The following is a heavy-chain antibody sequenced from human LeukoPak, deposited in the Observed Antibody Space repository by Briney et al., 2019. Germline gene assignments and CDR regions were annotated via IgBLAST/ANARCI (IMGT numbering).Heavy chain of an antibody. CDR2: INHSGST. J-gene: IGHJ4*02. CDR1: GGSFSGYY. D-gene: IGHD5-24*01. Sequence: SETLSLTCAVYGGSFSGYYWSWIRQPPGKGLEWIGEINHSGSTNYNPSLKSRVTISVDTSKNQFSLKLSSVTAADTAVYYCARGRMAAPVFDYWGQGTLVTVSS. V-gene: IGHV4-34*01. CDR3: ARGRMAAPVFDY.